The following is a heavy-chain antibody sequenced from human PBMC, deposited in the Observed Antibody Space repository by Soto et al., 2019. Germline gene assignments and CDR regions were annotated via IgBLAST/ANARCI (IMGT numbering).Heavy chain of an antibody. D-gene: IGHD5-12*01. V-gene: IGHV3-48*02. Sequence: QSGGSLRLSCAASGFIFSSYNLNWVRQAPGKGLEWVSYISSSGNTIYYADSVKGRFTVSRDNARNALLLQMNSLRDEDTAVYYCARDRVVGTPDSFDIWGQGTMVTVSS. CDR2: ISSSGNTI. J-gene: IGHJ3*02. CDR3: ARDRVVGTPDSFDI. CDR1: GFIFSSYN.